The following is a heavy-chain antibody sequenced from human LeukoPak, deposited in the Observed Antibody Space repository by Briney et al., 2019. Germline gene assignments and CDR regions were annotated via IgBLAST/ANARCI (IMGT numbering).Heavy chain of an antibody. J-gene: IGHJ3*02. CDR1: GFTVSSNY. Sequence: PGGSLRLSCAASGFTVSSNYMSWVRQAPGKGLEWVSVIYSGGSTYYADSVKGRFTISRDNSKNTLYLQMNSLRAEDTAVYYCAALREVVRGVKGYAFDIWGQGTMVTVSS. D-gene: IGHD3-10*01. CDR2: IYSGGST. V-gene: IGHV3-66*01. CDR3: AALREVVRGVKGYAFDI.